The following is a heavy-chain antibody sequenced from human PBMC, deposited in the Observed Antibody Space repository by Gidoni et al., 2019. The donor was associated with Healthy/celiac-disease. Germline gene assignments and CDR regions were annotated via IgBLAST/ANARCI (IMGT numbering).Heavy chain of an antibody. Sequence: QVQLVQSGAEVKKPGASVKVSCKASGYTFTGYYMHWVRQAPGQGLEWMGRINPNSGGTNYAQKFQDRVTMTRDTSISTAYMELSRLRSDDTAVYYCARDRGYYDILTGYWGTAGDAFDIWGQGTMVTVSS. CDR1: GYTFTGYY. CDR2: INPNSGGT. D-gene: IGHD3-9*01. CDR3: ARDRGYYDILTGYWGTAGDAFDI. J-gene: IGHJ3*02. V-gene: IGHV1-2*06.